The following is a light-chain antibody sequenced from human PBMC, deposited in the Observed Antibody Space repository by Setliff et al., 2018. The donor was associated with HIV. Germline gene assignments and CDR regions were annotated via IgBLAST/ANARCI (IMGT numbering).Light chain of an antibody. Sequence: QSALTQPASVSGSPGQSITISCSGTRNDVGRYDLVSWYQQHPGKAPKLMIYQAGRRPSGVSNRFSASKSGNTASLTISGLQAEDEADYYCCSNTGSNTYVFGTGTKVTV. CDR1: RNDVGRYDL. CDR2: QAG. J-gene: IGLJ1*01. V-gene: IGLV2-23*01. CDR3: CSNTGSNTYV.